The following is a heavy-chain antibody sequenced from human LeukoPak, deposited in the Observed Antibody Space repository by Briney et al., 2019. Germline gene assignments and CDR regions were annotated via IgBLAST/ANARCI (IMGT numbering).Heavy chain of an antibody. V-gene: IGHV1-69*01. CDR1: GGTFSSYA. Sequence: SVKVSCKASGGTFSSYAISWVRQAPGQGLEWMGGIIPIFGTANYAQKFQGRVTITADESTSTAYMELRSLRSDDTAVYYCARGYDYGDYVGDFDYWGQGTLVTVSS. J-gene: IGHJ4*02. D-gene: IGHD4-17*01. CDR2: IIPIFGTA. CDR3: ARGYDYGDYVGDFDY.